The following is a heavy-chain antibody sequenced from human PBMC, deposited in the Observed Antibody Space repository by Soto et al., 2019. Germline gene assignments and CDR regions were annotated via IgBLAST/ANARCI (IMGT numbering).Heavy chain of an antibody. D-gene: IGHD3-10*02. CDR1: GGSISSSSYY. V-gene: IGHV4-39*01. Sequence: PSETLSLTCTVSGGSISSSSYYWGWIRQPPGKGLEWIGSIYYSGSTYYNPSLKSRVTISVDTSKNQFSLKLSSVTAADTAVYYCARLKSVRGVLQYYYGMDVWGPGTTVTVSS. J-gene: IGHJ6*02. CDR3: ARLKSVRGVLQYYYGMDV. CDR2: IYYSGST.